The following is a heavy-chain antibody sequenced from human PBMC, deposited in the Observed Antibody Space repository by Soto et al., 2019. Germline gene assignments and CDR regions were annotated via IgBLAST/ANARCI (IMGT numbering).Heavy chain of an antibody. V-gene: IGHV4-34*01. CDR2: INNSGST. CDR1: GFTFNNYA. J-gene: IGHJ4*02. CDR3: ARVNRPAAVDY. D-gene: IGHD2-2*01. Sequence: GSLRLSCAAPGFTFNNYAMNWVRQPPGKGLEWVSEINNSGSTNYNPSLKSRVTISVDTSKNQFSLKLSSVTAADTAVYYCARVNRPAAVDYWGQGTLVTVSS.